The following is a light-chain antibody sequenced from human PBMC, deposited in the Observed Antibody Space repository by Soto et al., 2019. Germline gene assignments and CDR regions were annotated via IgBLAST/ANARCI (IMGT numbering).Light chain of an antibody. CDR3: SSYTTSSTRV. CDR2: EVR. V-gene: IGLV2-14*03. Sequence: QSALTQPASVSGSPGQSITISCTGTSSDVGAYDFVSWYQQHPDKAPKLMIYEVRNRPSGVSNRFSGSKSVNTATLTISGXXAEDEADYYCSSYTTSSTRVFGTGTKLTVL. J-gene: IGLJ1*01. CDR1: SSDVGAYDF.